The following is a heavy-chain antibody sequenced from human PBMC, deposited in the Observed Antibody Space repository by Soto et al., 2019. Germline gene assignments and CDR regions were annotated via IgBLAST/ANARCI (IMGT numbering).Heavy chain of an antibody. V-gene: IGHV4-39*01. Sequence: SETLSLTCTVSGASVSSSSYYWAWVRQAPEKGLEWIGAISYGGYTYRNPSLRSRVTIFVDTSRSQFSLDLTSVTAADTAIYYCARHRRETGTYAKPLDSCGQGTLVTVSS. CDR1: GASVSSSSYY. J-gene: IGHJ4*02. CDR3: ARHRRETGTYAKPLDS. D-gene: IGHD1-1*01. CDR2: ISYGGYT.